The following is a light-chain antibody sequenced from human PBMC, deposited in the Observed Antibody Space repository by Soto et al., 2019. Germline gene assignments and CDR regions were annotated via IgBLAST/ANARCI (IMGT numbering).Light chain of an antibody. CDR3: QLYNNWPQP. J-gene: IGKJ2*01. Sequence: IVMTRSPVTLSVSPGEGVTLSCRASQSVSSNSAWYQQKPGQAPRLLIYGASTRATGIPAMFRGSGSGTEFTLTISSLQSEDFALYCGQLYNNWPQPFGQGTKREIK. CDR2: GAS. V-gene: IGKV3-15*01. CDR1: QSVSSN.